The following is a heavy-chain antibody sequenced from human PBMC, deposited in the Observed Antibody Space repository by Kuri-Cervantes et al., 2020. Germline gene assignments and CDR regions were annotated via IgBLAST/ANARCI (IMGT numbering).Heavy chain of an antibody. J-gene: IGHJ4*02. D-gene: IGHD2-8*01. Sequence: GESLKISCAASGFTFSSYGMHWVRQAPGKGLEWVAVISYDGSNKYYADSVKGRFTISRDNSKNTLYLQMNSLRSGDTAVYYCTSGWGWYMNYWGQGTLVTSPQ. CDR1: GFTFSSYG. CDR2: ISYDGSNK. V-gene: IGHV3-30*03. CDR3: TSGWGWYMNY.